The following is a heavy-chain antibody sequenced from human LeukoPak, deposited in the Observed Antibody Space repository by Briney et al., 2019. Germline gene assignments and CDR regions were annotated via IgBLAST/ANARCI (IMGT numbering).Heavy chain of an antibody. Sequence: GGSLRLSCAASGFTFSSYAMHWVRQAPGKGLEWVAVISYDGSNKYYADSVKGRFTISRDNSKNTLYLQMNSLRAEDTAVYYCAGGAAAGTRAFDIWGQGTMVTVSS. J-gene: IGHJ3*02. CDR1: GFTFSSYA. CDR2: ISYDGSNK. D-gene: IGHD6-13*01. CDR3: AGGAAAGTRAFDI. V-gene: IGHV3-30*04.